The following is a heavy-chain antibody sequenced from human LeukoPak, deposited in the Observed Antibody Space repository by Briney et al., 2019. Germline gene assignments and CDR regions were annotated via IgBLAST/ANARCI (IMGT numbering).Heavy chain of an antibody. CDR1: GGSFSGYY. CDR3: ARDQTYYVSSGYYYVTYLQH. Sequence: PSETLSLTCAVYGGSFSGYYWSWIRQPPGKGLEWIGEINHSGSTNYNPSLKSRVTMSLDTSKKQFSLNLTSVTAADTAVYYCARDQTYYVSSGYYYVTYLQHWGQGILVTVSS. CDR2: INHSGST. V-gene: IGHV4-34*01. J-gene: IGHJ1*01. D-gene: IGHD3-22*01.